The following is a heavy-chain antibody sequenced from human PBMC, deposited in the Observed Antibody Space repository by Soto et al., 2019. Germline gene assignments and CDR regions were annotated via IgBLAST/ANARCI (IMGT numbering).Heavy chain of an antibody. D-gene: IGHD4-17*01. Sequence: QVQLVQSGAEVRKPGSSVKVSCKASGGTFSSYAISWVRQAPGQGLEWMGGIIPIFGTANYAQKFQGRVTITADESTSTAYMELSSLRSEDTAVYYCARDHYGDYAESYGMDVWGQGTTVTVSS. J-gene: IGHJ6*02. CDR2: IIPIFGTA. CDR3: ARDHYGDYAESYGMDV. CDR1: GGTFSSYA. V-gene: IGHV1-69*01.